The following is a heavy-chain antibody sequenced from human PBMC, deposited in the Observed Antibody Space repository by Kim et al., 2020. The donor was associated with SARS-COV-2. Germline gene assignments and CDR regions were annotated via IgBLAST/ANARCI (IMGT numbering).Heavy chain of an antibody. CDR1: GFSLSTSGVG. J-gene: IGHJ3*02. CDR3: ALYRSRIAARPGRAFDI. CDR2: IYWDDDK. Sequence: SGPTLVQTTQTLTLTCTFSGFSLSTSGVGVGWIRQPPGKALEWLALIYWDDDKRYSPSLKSRLTITKDTSKNQVVLTMTNMDPVDTATYYCALYRSRIAARPGRAFDIWGQGTMVTVSS. V-gene: IGHV2-5*02. D-gene: IGHD6-6*01.